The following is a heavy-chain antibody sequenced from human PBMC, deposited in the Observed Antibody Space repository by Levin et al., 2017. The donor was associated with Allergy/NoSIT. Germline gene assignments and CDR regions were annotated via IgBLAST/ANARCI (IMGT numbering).Heavy chain of an antibody. J-gene: IGHJ3*02. CDR3: ARGIWFGELLPDAFDI. CDR2: IYYSGST. V-gene: IGHV4-31*03. Sequence: SQTLSLTCTVSGGSISSGGYYWRWIRQHPGKGLEWIGYIYYSGSTYYNPSLKSRVTISVDTSKNQFSLKLSSVTAADTAVYYCARGIWFGELLPDAFDIWGQGTMVTVSS. D-gene: IGHD3-10*01. CDR1: GGSISSGGYY.